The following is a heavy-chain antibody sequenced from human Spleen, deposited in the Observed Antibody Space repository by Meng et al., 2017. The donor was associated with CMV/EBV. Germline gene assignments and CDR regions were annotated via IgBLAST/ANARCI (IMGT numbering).Heavy chain of an antibody. J-gene: IGHJ3*01. Sequence: GESLKISCAASGFTFSSYAMSWVRQAPGKGLEWVSGISGSGGSTYYADSVKGRFTISRDNSENTLYLQLDSLRAEDTALYYCAKDRVEGLRDLWGQGTMVTVSS. CDR2: ISGSGGST. D-gene: IGHD2-15*01. V-gene: IGHV3-23*01. CDR3: AKDRVEGLRDL. CDR1: GFTFSSYA.